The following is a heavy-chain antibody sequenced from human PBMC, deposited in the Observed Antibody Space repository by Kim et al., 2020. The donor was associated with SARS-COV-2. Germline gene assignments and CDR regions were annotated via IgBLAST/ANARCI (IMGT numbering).Heavy chain of an antibody. D-gene: IGHD3-22*01. CDR3: ERGEEDSSGYYY. Sequence: SETLSLTCAVYGGSFSCYYWSWIRQPPGKGLEWIGEINHSGSTNYNPSLKSRVTISVDTSKNQFSLKLSSVTAADTAVYYCERGEEDSSGYYYWGQGTLVTVSS. V-gene: IGHV4-34*01. J-gene: IGHJ4*02. CDR2: INHSGST. CDR1: GGSFSCYY.